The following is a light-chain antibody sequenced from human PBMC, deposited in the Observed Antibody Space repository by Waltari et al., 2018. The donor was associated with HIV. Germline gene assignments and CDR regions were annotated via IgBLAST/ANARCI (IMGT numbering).Light chain of an antibody. V-gene: IGKV1-39*01. J-gene: IGKJ3*01. CDR3: QQTYGSPPT. Sequence: DIQMTQSPSSLSASVGDRVTITCRASQTISTYLNWFQQKPGKAPKLLIFAAYSLQSGVPSRFSGGGSGTDFTLTISSLQPDDFATYFGQQTYGSPPTFGPGTKVDV. CDR1: QTISTY. CDR2: AAY.